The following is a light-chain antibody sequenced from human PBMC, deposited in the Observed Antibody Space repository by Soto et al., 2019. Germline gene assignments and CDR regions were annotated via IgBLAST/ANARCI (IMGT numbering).Light chain of an antibody. Sequence: QSVLTQPASVSGSPGQSITISCTGTSSDVGSYNLVSWYQQHPGKAPKLMIYEGSKRPSGVSNRFSGSKSGNTASLTISGLQAEDEAVYYCCSYAGSFVVFGGGTKVTVL. CDR1: SSDVGSYNL. J-gene: IGLJ2*01. CDR2: EGS. CDR3: CSYAGSFVV. V-gene: IGLV2-23*01.